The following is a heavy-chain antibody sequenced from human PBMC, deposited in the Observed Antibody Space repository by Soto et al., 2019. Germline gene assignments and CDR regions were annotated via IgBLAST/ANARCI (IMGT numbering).Heavy chain of an antibody. CDR2: IYYSGST. CDR1: GGSISSSSYY. Sequence: PSETLSLTCTVSGGSISSSSYYWGWIRQPPGKGLEWIGSIYYSGSTYYNPSLKSRVTISVDTSKNQFSLKLSSVTAADTAVYYCARDLTGYSYGYPYYYYYGMDVWGQGTTVTVSS. V-gene: IGHV4-39*07. D-gene: IGHD5-18*01. CDR3: ARDLTGYSYGYPYYYYYGMDV. J-gene: IGHJ6*02.